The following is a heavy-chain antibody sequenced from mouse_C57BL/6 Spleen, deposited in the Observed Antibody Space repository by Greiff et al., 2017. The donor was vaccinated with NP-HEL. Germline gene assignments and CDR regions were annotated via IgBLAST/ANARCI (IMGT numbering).Heavy chain of an antibody. J-gene: IGHJ4*01. Sequence: VQLKESGPELVKPGASVKISCKASGYAFSSSWMNWVKQRPGKGLEWIGRIYPGDGDTNYNGKFKGKATLTADKSSSTAYMQLSSLTSEDSAVYFCARWDYYGSSYDAMDYWGQGTSVTVSS. CDR1: GYAFSSSW. CDR3: ARWDYYGSSYDAMDY. D-gene: IGHD1-1*01. CDR2: IYPGDGDT. V-gene: IGHV1-82*01.